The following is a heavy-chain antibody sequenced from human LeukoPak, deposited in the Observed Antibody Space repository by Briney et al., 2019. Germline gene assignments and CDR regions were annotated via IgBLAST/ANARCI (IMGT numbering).Heavy chain of an antibody. V-gene: IGHV1-8*02. CDR2: MNPNSGNT. Sequence: ASVKVSCKASGYTFTNYYMHWVRQATGQGLEWMGWMNPNSGNTGYAQKFQGRVTMTRNTSISTAYMELSSLRSEDTAVYYCARGPSWFDPWGQGTLVTVSS. J-gene: IGHJ5*02. CDR1: GYTFTNYY. CDR3: ARGPSWFDP.